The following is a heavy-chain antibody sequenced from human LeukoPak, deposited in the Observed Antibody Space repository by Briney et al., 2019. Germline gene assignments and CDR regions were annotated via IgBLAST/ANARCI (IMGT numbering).Heavy chain of an antibody. Sequence: PGGSLRLSCAASGFTFDDYAMHWVRQAPGKGLEWVSGISWNSGSIGYADSVKGRFTISRDNAKNSLYLQMNSLRAEDMALYYYAKGTSLGGHLSDYFDYWGQGTLVTVSS. D-gene: IGHD3-16*01. CDR1: GFTFDDYA. CDR2: ISWNSGSI. J-gene: IGHJ4*02. CDR3: AKGTSLGGHLSDYFDY. V-gene: IGHV3-9*03.